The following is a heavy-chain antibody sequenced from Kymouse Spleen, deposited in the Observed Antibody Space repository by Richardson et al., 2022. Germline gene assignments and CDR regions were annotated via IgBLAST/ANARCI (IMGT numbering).Heavy chain of an antibody. V-gene: IGHV4-39*01. CDR2: IYYSGST. D-gene: IGHD2-8*01. CDR1: GGSISSSSYY. CDR3: ARRDIVLMVDV. Sequence: QLQLQESGPGLVKPSETLSLTCTVSGGSISSSSYYWGWIRQPPGKGLEWIGSIYYSGSTYYNPSLKSRVTISVDTSKNQFSLKLSSVTAADTAVYYCARRDIVLMVDVWGQGTTVTVSS. J-gene: IGHJ6*02.